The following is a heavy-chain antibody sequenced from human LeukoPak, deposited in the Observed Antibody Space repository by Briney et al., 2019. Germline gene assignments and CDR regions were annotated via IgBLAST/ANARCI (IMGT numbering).Heavy chain of an antibody. V-gene: IGHV4-59*01. CDR2: IYYSVST. CDR1: GGSISTYS. CDR3: ARVFYSGSRGFFDY. J-gene: IGHJ4*02. D-gene: IGHD3-10*01. Sequence: SETLSLTCTVSGGSISTYSWSWIRQPPGKGLEWIGYIYYSVSTNYNPSLKSRVTISVDTSKTQFSLKLSSVTAADTAVYYCARVFYSGSRGFFDYWGQGTLVTVSS.